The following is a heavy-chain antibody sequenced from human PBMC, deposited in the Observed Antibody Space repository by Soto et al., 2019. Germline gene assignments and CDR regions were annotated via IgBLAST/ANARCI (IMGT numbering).Heavy chain of an antibody. CDR2: IYYSGST. CDR3: ARQHYYHDSSGYYTEYFQH. CDR1: GSSVSSGSYY. J-gene: IGHJ1*01. D-gene: IGHD3-22*01. Sequence: SETLSLTCTVSGSSVSSGSYYWSWLRQPPGKGLEWIGYIYYSGSTNYNPSLKSRVTIAVDTSKNQFSLKLSSVTAADTAVYYCARQHYYHDSSGYYTEYFQHWGQGTPV. V-gene: IGHV4-61*01.